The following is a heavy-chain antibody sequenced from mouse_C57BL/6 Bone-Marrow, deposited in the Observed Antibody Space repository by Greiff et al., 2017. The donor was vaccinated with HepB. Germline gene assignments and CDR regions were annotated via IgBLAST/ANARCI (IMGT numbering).Heavy chain of an antibody. V-gene: IGHV5-6*01. D-gene: IGHD1-1*01. J-gene: IGHJ4*01. CDR1: GFTFSSYG. CDR2: ISSGGSYT. CDR3: ARQGEYYDGNSPFWSYAMDY. Sequence: EVKLVESGGDLVKPGGSLKLSCAASGFTFSSYGMSWVRQTPDKRLEWVATISSGGSYTYYPDSVQGRFTISTDNAKNTLYLQMCSLKSEDTAMYYWARQGEYYDGNSPFWSYAMDYWGQGTSVTVSS.